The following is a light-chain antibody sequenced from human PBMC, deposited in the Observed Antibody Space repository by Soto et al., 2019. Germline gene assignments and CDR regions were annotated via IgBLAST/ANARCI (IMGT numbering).Light chain of an antibody. Sequence: DIQMTQSPSTLSASVGDRFTITFRASQSISTWLAWYQQKPGKAPKLLIYKASGLESGVPSRFSGSGSGTEFTLTISSLQPDDFATYYCQQYNSYSWTFGQGTKVDIK. CDR3: QQYNSYSWT. V-gene: IGKV1-5*03. CDR1: QSISTW. CDR2: KAS. J-gene: IGKJ1*01.